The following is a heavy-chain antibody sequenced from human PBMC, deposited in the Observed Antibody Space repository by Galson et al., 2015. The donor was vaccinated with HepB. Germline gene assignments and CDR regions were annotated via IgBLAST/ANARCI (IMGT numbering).Heavy chain of an antibody. D-gene: IGHD3-10*01. J-gene: IGHJ6*02. CDR1: GFTFSSYS. Sequence: SLRLSCAASGFTFSSYSMNWVRQAPGKGLEWVSSISSSSSYIYYADSVKGRFTISRDNAKNSLYLQMNSLRAENTAGYYCPRSGSYNYYYYGMDVWGQGTTVTVPS. CDR3: PRSGSYNYYYYGMDV. CDR2: ISSSSSYI. V-gene: IGHV3-21*01.